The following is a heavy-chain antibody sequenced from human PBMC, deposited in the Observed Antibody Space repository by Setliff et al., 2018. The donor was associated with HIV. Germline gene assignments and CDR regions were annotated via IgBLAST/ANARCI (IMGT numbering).Heavy chain of an antibody. V-gene: IGHV4-38-2*01. Sequence: PSETLSLTCAVSGYSISSGYYWGWIRQPPGKGLEWIGSIYHSGSTYYNPSLTSRVTISVDTSKNQFSLKLSSVTAADTAVYYCARHEKTGIVYFDYWGQGTLVTVSS. J-gene: IGHJ4*02. CDR2: IYHSGST. CDR3: ARHEKTGIVYFDY. D-gene: IGHD3-9*01. CDR1: GYSISSGYY.